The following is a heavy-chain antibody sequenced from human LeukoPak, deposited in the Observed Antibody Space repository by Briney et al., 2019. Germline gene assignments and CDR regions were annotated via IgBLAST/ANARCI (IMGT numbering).Heavy chain of an antibody. J-gene: IGHJ4*02. Sequence: ASVKVSCKASGYTFTSYYMHWVRQAPGQGLEWIGIINPSGGSTSYAQKFQGRVTMTRDTSTSTVYMELSSLRSEDTAVYYCARGRAQWELGVVLEPDIDYWGQGTLVTVSS. D-gene: IGHD1-26*01. V-gene: IGHV1-46*01. CDR2: INPSGGST. CDR1: GYTFTSYY. CDR3: ARGRAQWELGVVLEPDIDY.